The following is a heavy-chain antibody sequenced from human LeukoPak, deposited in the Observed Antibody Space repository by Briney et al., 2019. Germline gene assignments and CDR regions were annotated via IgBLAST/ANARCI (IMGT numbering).Heavy chain of an antibody. D-gene: IGHD2-2*01. CDR1: GGTFSSYT. J-gene: IGHJ5*02. V-gene: IGHV1-69*02. Sequence: GSSVKVSCKASGGTFSSYTISWVRQAPGQGLEWMGRIIPILGIANYAQKFQGRVTITADKSTSTAYMELSSLRSEDTAVYYCARAKQGYCSSTSCPGSFDPWGQGTLVTVSS. CDR3: ARAKQGYCSSTSCPGSFDP. CDR2: IIPILGIA.